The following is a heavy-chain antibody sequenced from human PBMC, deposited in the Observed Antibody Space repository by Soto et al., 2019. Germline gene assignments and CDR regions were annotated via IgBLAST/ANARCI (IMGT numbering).Heavy chain of an antibody. D-gene: IGHD4-17*01. J-gene: IGHJ6*02. CDR2: IYESGST. V-gene: IGHV4-30-2*01. Sequence: QLQLQESGSGLVKPSQTLSLTCAVSGGSISSGGYSWSWIRQPPGKGLEWIGYIYESGSTYYNPSLKSRVTISVDRSKNQFSLKLSSVTAADTAVYYCARAHYGDYGYGMDVWCQGTTVTVSS. CDR1: GGSISSGGYS. CDR3: ARAHYGDYGYGMDV.